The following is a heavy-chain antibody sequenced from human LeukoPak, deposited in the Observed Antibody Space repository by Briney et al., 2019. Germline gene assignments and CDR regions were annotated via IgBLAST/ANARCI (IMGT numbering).Heavy chain of an antibody. V-gene: IGHV3-48*01. CDR1: GFTFSDYS. D-gene: IGHD5-24*01. CDR2: IGIDSGNT. Sequence: GGSLRLSCSASGFTFSDYSMNWVRQAPGKGLEWISYIGIDSGNTNYADSVKGRFTISGDKAKNSLYLQMNSLRVEDTAVYYCARDYKYAFDNWGQGTLVTVSS. J-gene: IGHJ4*02. CDR3: ARDYKYAFDN.